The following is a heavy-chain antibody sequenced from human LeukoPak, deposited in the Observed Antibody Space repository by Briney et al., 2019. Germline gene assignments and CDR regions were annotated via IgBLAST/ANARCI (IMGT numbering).Heavy chain of an antibody. J-gene: IGHJ3*02. Sequence: ASVKVSCKASGYTFTSYDINWVRQATGQGLEWMGWMNPNSGNTGYAQKFQGRVTMTRNTSISTINMELSSLRSEDTAVYYCARHNGDYGGVFDIWGQGTMVTVSS. CDR2: MNPNSGNT. CDR1: GYTFTSYD. V-gene: IGHV1-8*01. CDR3: ARHNGDYGGVFDI. D-gene: IGHD4-17*01.